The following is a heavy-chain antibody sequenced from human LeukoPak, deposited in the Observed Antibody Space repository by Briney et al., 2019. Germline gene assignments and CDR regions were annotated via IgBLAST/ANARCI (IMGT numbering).Heavy chain of an antibody. CDR3: ARAYHDAFDI. Sequence: PGGSPRLSCAASGFVFRDYYMSWIRQAPGKGLEWVSYIVSSGSAMYYADSVKGRFTISRDNARNSLYLQMINLRVEDTDAYYCARAYHDAFDIWGQGTMVTVSS. CDR2: IVSSGSAM. D-gene: IGHD1-14*01. J-gene: IGHJ3*02. V-gene: IGHV3-11*01. CDR1: GFVFRDYY.